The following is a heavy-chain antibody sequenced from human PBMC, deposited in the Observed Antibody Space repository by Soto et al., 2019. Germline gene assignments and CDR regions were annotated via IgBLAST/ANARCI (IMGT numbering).Heavy chain of an antibody. CDR2: SSAYNGNT. D-gene: IGHD2-15*01. J-gene: IGHJ3*02. CDR3: ERGMGGGSRDAFDI. CDR1: GYTFTSYG. Sequence: QVQLVQSGAEVKKPGASVKVSCKASGYTFTSYGISWVRQAPGQGLERMGWSSAYNGNTNYAQKLQGRVTMATGTPTSTAYMELRSLRADDTAVYYCERGMGGGSRDAFDIWGQGTMGTVSS. V-gene: IGHV1-18*01.